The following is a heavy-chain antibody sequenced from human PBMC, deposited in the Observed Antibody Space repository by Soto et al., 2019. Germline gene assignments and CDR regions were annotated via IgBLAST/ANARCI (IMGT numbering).Heavy chain of an antibody. CDR3: ARDGGRHSGGIDY. V-gene: IGHV1-69*01. Sequence: QVQLVQSGAEVKKPGSSVKVSCKASGGTFSSYSINWVRQAPGQGLEWMGEIIPIFGTANYAQKFQGRVTITANESTSTAYIDLSRPRSANTAVYYCARDGGRHSGGIDYWGQGTLVTVSS. J-gene: IGHJ4*02. D-gene: IGHD1-26*01. CDR2: IIPIFGTA. CDR1: GGTFSSYS.